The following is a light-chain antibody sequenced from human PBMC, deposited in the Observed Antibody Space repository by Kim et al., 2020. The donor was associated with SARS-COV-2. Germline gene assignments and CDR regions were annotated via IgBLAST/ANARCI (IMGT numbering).Light chain of an antibody. CDR1: QSVSSSY. CDR3: QQYGSSPPST. V-gene: IGKV3-20*01. J-gene: IGKJ2*01. Sequence: SPGERATLSCRASQSVSSSYLAWYQQKPGQAPRLLIYGASSRATGIPDRFSGSGSGTDFTLTISRLEPEDFAVYYCQQYGSSPPSTFGQGTKLEF. CDR2: GAS.